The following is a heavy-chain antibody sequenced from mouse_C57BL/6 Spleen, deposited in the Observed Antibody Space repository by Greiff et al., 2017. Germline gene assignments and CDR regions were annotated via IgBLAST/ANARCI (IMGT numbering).Heavy chain of an antibody. CDR2: ISSGSSTI. Sequence: EVKLMESGGGLVKPGGSLKLSCAASGFTFSDYGMHWVRQAPEKGLEWVAYISSGSSTIYYADTVKGRFTISRDNAKNTLFLQMTSLRSEDTAMYYCARDRAGRRYFDYWGQGTTLTVSS. D-gene: IGHD3-3*01. CDR3: ARDRAGRRYFDY. CDR1: GFTFSDYG. J-gene: IGHJ2*01. V-gene: IGHV5-17*01.